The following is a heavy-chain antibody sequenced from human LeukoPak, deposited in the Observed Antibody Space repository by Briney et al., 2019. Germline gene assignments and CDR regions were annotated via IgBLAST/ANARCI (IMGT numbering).Heavy chain of an antibody. CDR2: VKPDGSEG. CDR3: AQNLVAAAGDH. D-gene: IGHD6-13*01. V-gene: IGHV3-7*01. CDR1: GFTFRSYL. J-gene: IGHJ4*02. Sequence: GASLRLSCAASGFTFRSYLLTCVRQAPGKVLEGVAIVKPDGSEGYYVDSVRGRFIISRDNAGNALYLQMNSLRVEDTAVYYCAQNLVAAAGDHWGQGTLLIVSS.